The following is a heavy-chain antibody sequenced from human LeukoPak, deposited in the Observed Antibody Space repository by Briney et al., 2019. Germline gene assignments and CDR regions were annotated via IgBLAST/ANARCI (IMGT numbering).Heavy chain of an antibody. CDR3: ARGFPHYYDSRGIKFDY. J-gene: IGHJ4*02. D-gene: IGHD3-22*01. Sequence: PGGYLRLSCAASGFTFSSYALHWVRQAPGKGLEWVAVISYDGRSKKYADPVKGRFTISRDNSKNTLYLQMNSLRADDTAVYYCARGFPHYYDSRGIKFDYWGQGTLVTVSS. CDR2: ISYDGRSK. CDR1: GFTFSSYA. V-gene: IGHV3-30*04.